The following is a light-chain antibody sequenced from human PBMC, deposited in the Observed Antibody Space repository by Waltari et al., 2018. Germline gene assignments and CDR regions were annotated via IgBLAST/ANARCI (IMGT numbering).Light chain of an antibody. V-gene: IGKV3-20*01. J-gene: IGKJ4*02. CDR2: GAS. CDR1: QSVSSYY. CDR3: QQHRSSPRT. Sequence: EIVLTQSPGPLSLFPGERATLPCRASQSVSSYYLAWYQERPGPSHSPHIYGASSSGTSIPHRISGSESETDFTLTSSRLEPRDISVYYCQQHRSSPRTFGGGTKVDIK.